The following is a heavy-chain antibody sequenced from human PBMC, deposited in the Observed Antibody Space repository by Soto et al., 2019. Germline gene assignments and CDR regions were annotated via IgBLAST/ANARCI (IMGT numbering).Heavy chain of an antibody. Sequence: GGSLRLSRAASGFTFSDYAMSWVRQAPGEGLEWVSGISGSGGSTYHADSVKGRFTISRHNSKNTVYLQMNSLRAEDTAVYYCAKETSSWSFDYWGLGALVTVSS. CDR2: ISGSGGST. CDR1: GFTFSDYA. J-gene: IGHJ4*02. D-gene: IGHD6-13*01. CDR3: AKETSSWSFDY. V-gene: IGHV3-23*01.